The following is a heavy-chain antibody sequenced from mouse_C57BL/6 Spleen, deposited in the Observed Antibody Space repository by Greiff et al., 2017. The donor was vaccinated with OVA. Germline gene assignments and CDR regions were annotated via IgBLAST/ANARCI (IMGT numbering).Heavy chain of an antibody. CDR3: ARCLPYAMDY. CDR1: GYTFTSYW. J-gene: IGHJ4*01. Sequence: QVHVKQPGAELVKPGASVKMSCKASGYTFTSYWITWVKQRPGQGLEWIGDIYPGSGSTNYNEKFKSKATLTVDTSSSTAYMQLSSLTSEDSAVYYCARCLPYAMDYWGQGTSVTVSS. V-gene: IGHV1-55*01. CDR2: IYPGSGST.